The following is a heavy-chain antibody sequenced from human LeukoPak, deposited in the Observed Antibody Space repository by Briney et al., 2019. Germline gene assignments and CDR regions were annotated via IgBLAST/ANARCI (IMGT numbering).Heavy chain of an antibody. V-gene: IGHV1-8*01. D-gene: IGHD2-15*01. CDR1: GYTFTSYD. CDR2: MNPNSGNT. CDR3: ARLGYCSGGSCYWEASWFDP. Sequence: GASVKVSCKASGYTFTSYDINWVRHATGQGLEWMGWMNPNSGNTGYAQKFQGTVTMTRNTSISTAYMELSRLRSEDTAVYYCARLGYCSGGSCYWEASWFDPWGQGTLVTVSS. J-gene: IGHJ5*02.